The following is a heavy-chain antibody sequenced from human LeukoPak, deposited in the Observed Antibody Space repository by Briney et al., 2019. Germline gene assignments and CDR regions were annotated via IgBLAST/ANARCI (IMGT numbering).Heavy chain of an antibody. Sequence: ATVKISCKGSGYTLTDYYMHWVQQAPGKGLEWMGLVDPEDGETIYAEKFQGRVTITADTSTDTAYMELSSLRSEDTAVYYCATDRYDFWSGYNRFDYWGQGTLVTVSS. J-gene: IGHJ4*02. CDR1: GYTLTDYY. CDR3: ATDRYDFWSGYNRFDY. V-gene: IGHV1-69-2*01. D-gene: IGHD3-3*01. CDR2: VDPEDGET.